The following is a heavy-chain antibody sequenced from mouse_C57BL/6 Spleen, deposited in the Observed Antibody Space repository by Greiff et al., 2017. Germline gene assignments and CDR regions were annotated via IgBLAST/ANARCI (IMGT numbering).Heavy chain of an antibody. CDR2: ISDGGSYT. D-gene: IGHD1-1*01. CDR1: GFTFSSYA. Sequence: EVKLQESGGGLVKPGGSLKLSCAASGFTFSSYAMSWVRQTPEKRLEWVATISDGGSYTYYPDNVKGRFTISRDNAKNNLYLQMSHLKSEDTAMYYCARSITTVVDYFDYWGQGTTLTVSS. V-gene: IGHV5-4*03. CDR3: ARSITTVVDYFDY. J-gene: IGHJ2*01.